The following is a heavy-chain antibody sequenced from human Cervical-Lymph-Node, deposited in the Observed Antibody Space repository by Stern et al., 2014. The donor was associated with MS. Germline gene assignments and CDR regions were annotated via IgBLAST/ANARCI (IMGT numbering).Heavy chain of an antibody. CDR3: AHGPSDYDRDGYYYGFDY. CDR2: IYWGDGI. D-gene: IGHD3-22*01. Sequence: QVTLRESGPTLVKPTQTLTLTCTFSGFSFSTSGVGVGWIRQPPGKALEWLAFIYWGDGIHYNPSLQSRLTITKDTSKNQVVLTMTNMDPVDTATYYCAHGPSDYDRDGYYYGFDYWGQGTLVTVSS. J-gene: IGHJ4*02. V-gene: IGHV2-5*02. CDR1: GFSFSTSGVG.